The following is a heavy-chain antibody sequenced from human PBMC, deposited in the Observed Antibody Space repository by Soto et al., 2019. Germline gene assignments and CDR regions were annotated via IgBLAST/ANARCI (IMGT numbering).Heavy chain of an antibody. CDR1: GFTFDDYA. CDR3: AKDIFPRFGERQNIHYYLMDV. CDR2: ISWNSGSI. Sequence: EVQLVESGGGLVQPGRSLRLSCAASGFTFDDYAMHWVRQAPGKGLEWVSGISWNSGSIGYADSVKGRFTISSANAKNFLYLQMNSARAEDKALYYCAKDIFPRFGERQNIHYYLMDVWGKGTTVTVSS. J-gene: IGHJ6*03. D-gene: IGHD3-10*02. V-gene: IGHV3-9*01.